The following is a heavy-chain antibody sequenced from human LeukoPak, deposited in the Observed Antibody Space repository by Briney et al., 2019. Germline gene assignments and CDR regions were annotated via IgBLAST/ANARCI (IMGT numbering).Heavy chain of an antibody. CDR1: GFTFSSYG. D-gene: IGHD3-9*01. V-gene: IGHV3-30*18. Sequence: PGGSLRLSCAASGFTFSSYGMHWVRQAPGKGLEWVAVISYDGSNKYYADSVKGRFTISRDNSKNTLYLQMNSLRAEDTAVYYWAKGSRGFYDIWYFDYWGQGALVTVSS. CDR2: ISYDGSNK. CDR3: AKGSRGFYDIWYFDY. J-gene: IGHJ4*02.